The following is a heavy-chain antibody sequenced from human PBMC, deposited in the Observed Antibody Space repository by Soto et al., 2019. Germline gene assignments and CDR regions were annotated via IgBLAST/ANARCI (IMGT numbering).Heavy chain of an antibody. CDR2: ISYDGSNK. D-gene: IGHD6-6*01. CDR1: GFTFSNYG. Sequence: PVGSLRLSCAASGFTFSNYGMHWVRQAPGRGLEWVAIISYDGSNKYSADSVNGRFTISRDNSKNTLYLQMNSLRAEDTAVYYCAKDQWSSSGSFVDYWGQGTLVTVSS. CDR3: AKDQWSSSGSFVDY. V-gene: IGHV3-30*18. J-gene: IGHJ4*02.